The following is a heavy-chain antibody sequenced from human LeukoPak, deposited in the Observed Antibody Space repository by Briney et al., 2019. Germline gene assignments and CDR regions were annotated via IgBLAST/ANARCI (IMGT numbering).Heavy chain of an antibody. V-gene: IGHV1-18*01. Sequence: ASVRVSCKASGYSFSDYGVSWVRQAPGQGLEWMGWINPDNGNTKYAQNVQGRISMTTDKSTTTAYMELRTLRSDDTAEYFCARESDATNWGLFDYWGQGTLVTVSS. J-gene: IGHJ4*02. CDR2: INPDNGNT. CDR1: GYSFSDYG. CDR3: ARESDATNWGLFDY. D-gene: IGHD7-27*01.